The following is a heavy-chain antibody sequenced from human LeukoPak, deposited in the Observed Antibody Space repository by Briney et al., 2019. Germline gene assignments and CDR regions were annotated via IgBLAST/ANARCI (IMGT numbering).Heavy chain of an antibody. Sequence: GGSLRLSCAASGFTFSSYSMNWVRQAPGKGLEWVSSISSSSSYIYYADSVKGRFTISRDNAKNSLYLQMNSLRAEDTAVYYCARGTQLKRGFDPWGQGTLVTVSS. D-gene: IGHD5-18*01. CDR1: GFTFSSYS. J-gene: IGHJ5*02. CDR2: ISSSSSYI. CDR3: ARGTQLKRGFDP. V-gene: IGHV3-21*01.